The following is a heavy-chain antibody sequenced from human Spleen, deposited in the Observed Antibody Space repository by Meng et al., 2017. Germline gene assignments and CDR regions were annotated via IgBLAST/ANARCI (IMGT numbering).Heavy chain of an antibody. J-gene: IGHJ4*02. V-gene: IGHV3-30-3*01. CDR1: GFTFNNYA. CDR2: ISHDGTTK. CDR3: ARDRFQSTGTTLDY. Sequence: QVQLVESGGGVVQPGTSLRLSCAASGFTFNNYAMIWDRQAPGKGLEWVAVISHDGTTKHSADSVRGRFTISRDNSKNTLYLQMNSLRPEDTAVYYCARDRFQSTGTTLDYWGQGTLVTVSS. D-gene: IGHD1-7*01.